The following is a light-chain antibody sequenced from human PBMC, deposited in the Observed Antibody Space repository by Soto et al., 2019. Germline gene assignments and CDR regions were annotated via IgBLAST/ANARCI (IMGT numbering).Light chain of an antibody. J-gene: IGLJ1*01. Sequence: QAVVTQPPSASGTPGQRVTISCSGSSSNIGSNFVYWYQQVPGTAPKLLIHRNNQRPSGVPDRVSGSRSGTSASLAISGLRSEDEADYYCAAWDDSLSGYVFGTGTKLTAL. CDR2: RNN. V-gene: IGLV1-47*01. CDR1: SSNIGSNF. CDR3: AAWDDSLSGYV.